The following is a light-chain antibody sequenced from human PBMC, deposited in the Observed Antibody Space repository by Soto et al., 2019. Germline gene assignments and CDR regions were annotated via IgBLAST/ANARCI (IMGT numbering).Light chain of an antibody. CDR1: QSVSSY. V-gene: IGKV3-20*01. J-gene: IGKJ1*01. CDR2: GAS. Sequence: EIVLTQSPGTLSLSPGERATLSCRASQSVSSYLAWYQQKPGQAPRLLIYGASSRATGIPDRFSGSGSGTDFTLNISRLEPEDFALYYCQQYGSSPPAFGQGTKVEIK. CDR3: QQYGSSPPA.